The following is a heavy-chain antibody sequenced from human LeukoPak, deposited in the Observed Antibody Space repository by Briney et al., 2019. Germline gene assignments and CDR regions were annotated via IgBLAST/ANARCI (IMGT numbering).Heavy chain of an antibody. D-gene: IGHD1-26*01. J-gene: IGHJ6*03. V-gene: IGHV3-21*01. CDR2: ITSSSSYI. Sequence: GGSLRLSCAASRFTFSSYSMNWVRQAPGKGLEWVSSITSSSSYIYYADSVKGRFTISRDNAKNSLYLQINSLRAEDTAVYYCARDPYSGGYGDYYYYYMDVWGKGTTVTISS. CDR3: ARDPYSGGYGDYYYYYMDV. CDR1: RFTFSSYS.